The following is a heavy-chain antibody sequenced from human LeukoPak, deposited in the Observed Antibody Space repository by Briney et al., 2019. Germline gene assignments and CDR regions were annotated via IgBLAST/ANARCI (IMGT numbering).Heavy chain of an antibody. CDR2: ISYDGSNK. V-gene: IGHV3-30-3*01. D-gene: IGHD6-13*01. Sequence: GGSLRLSCAASGFTFSSYAMHWVRQAPGKGLEWVAVISYDGSNKYYADSVKGRFTISRDNSKNTLYLQMNSLRAEDTAVYYCARRSSGIAAAANYYYYGMDVWGQGTTVTVSS. CDR3: ARRSSGIAAAANYYYYGMDV. CDR1: GFTFSSYA. J-gene: IGHJ6*02.